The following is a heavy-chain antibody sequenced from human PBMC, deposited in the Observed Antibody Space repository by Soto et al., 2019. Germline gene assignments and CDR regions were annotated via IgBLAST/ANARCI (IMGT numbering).Heavy chain of an antibody. CDR2: ISSSSSTI. V-gene: IGHV3-48*01. D-gene: IGHD3-3*01. CDR3: ASADYDFWSGYTTAISDEFLRAYYYDY. Sequence: GGSLRLSCAASGFTFSSYSMNWVRQAPGKGLEWVSYISSSSSTIYYADSVKGRFTISRDNAKNSLYLQMNSLRAEDTAVYYRASADYDFWSGYTTAISDEFLRAYYYDYWGQGTLVTVSS. J-gene: IGHJ4*02. CDR1: GFTFSSYS.